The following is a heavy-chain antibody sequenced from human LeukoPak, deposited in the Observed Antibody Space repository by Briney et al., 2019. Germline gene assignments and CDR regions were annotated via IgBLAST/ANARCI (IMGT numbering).Heavy chain of an antibody. CDR3: ARDMGRYSGYDYDY. CDR2: IHPNTGAT. Sequence: ASVKVTCKTSGYTFTDYYLHWVRQAPGQGLEWVGWIHPNTGATHHAQKFQGRLTMTRDTSISTVYMELTRLRSDDTAVYYRARDMGRYSGYDYDYWGQGTLVTASS. D-gene: IGHD5-12*01. CDR1: GYTFTDYY. J-gene: IGHJ4*02. V-gene: IGHV1-2*02.